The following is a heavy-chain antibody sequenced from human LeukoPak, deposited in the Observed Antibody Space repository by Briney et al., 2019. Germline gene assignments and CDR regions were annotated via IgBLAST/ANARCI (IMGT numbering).Heavy chain of an antibody. CDR1: GFTFSSYW. D-gene: IGHD2-15*01. CDR3: ARGSEIVVVVAATLGDAFDI. Sequence: GGSLRLSCAASGFTFSSYWMSWVRQAPGKGLEWVAVISYDGSNKYYADSVKGRFTISRDNSKNTLYLQMNSLRAEDTAVYYCARGSEIVVVVAATLGDAFDIWGQGTMVTVSS. J-gene: IGHJ3*02. CDR2: ISYDGSNK. V-gene: IGHV3-30*03.